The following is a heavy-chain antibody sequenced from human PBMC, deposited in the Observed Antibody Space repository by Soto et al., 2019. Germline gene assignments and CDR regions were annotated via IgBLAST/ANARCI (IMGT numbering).Heavy chain of an antibody. CDR1: GYSIRSSKW. CDR2: IYYSGTT. J-gene: IGHJ4*02. D-gene: IGHD1-26*01. V-gene: IGHV4-28*01. CDR3: ARREIQGPIDY. Sequence: PSETLSLTCGVSGYSIRSSKWGVWIRQPPGKGLEWIGYIYYSGTTYYNPSLKSRVTMSVDTSKNQFSLKLTSVTAVDTAVYYCARREIQGPIDYWGQGTLVTVSS.